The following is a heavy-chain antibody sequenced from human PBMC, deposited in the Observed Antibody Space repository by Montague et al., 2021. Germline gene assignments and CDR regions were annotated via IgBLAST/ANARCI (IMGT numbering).Heavy chain of an antibody. J-gene: IGHJ3*02. Sequence: SLRLSCAASGFTVSSNYMSWVRRAPGQGLEWVSLIYSSGNTNYADSVKDRFTISRDNSKNMVYLQMNSLRAEDTAVYFCARHFDRSGYRHFDIWGQGTMVTVSS. CDR2: IYSSGNT. CDR1: GFTVSSNY. V-gene: IGHV3-53*01. D-gene: IGHD3-22*01. CDR3: ARHFDRSGYRHFDI.